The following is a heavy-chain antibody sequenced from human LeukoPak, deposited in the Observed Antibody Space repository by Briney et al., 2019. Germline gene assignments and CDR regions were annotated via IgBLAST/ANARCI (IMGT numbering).Heavy chain of an antibody. Sequence: PGGSLRLSCAASGFTFSRHWMHWVRQGPGKWLEWVSRIKSDGSETQYADSVKGRFTISRDNAHNTLYLQMTSLRPEDTAIYYCARVISYFDLWGQGALVTASS. CDR2: IKSDGSET. J-gene: IGHJ4*02. D-gene: IGHD3-3*02. V-gene: IGHV3-74*01. CDR1: GFTFSRHW. CDR3: ARVISYFDL.